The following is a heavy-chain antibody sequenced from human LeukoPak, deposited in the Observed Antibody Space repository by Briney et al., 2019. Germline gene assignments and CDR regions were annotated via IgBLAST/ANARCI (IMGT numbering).Heavy chain of an antibody. V-gene: IGHV4-34*01. CDR3: ARDLRPRITIFGVVIQSFDI. D-gene: IGHD3-3*01. J-gene: IGHJ3*02. CDR2: INHSGST. Sequence: SETLSLTCAVYGGSFSGYYWSWIRQPPGKGLEWIGEINHSGSTNYNPSLKSRVTISVDTSKNQFSLKLSSVTAADTAVYYCARDLRPRITIFGVVIQSFDIWGQGTMVTVSS. CDR1: GGSFSGYY.